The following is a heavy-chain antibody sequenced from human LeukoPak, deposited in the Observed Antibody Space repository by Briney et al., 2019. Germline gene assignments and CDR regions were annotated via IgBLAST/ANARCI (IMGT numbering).Heavy chain of an antibody. CDR3: TTGAGVLEWLLLRD. CDR2: IKSKTDGGTT. V-gene: IGHV3-15*01. CDR1: GFTFSNAW. Sequence: GGSLRLSCAASGFTFSNAWMSWVRQAPGKGLEWVGRIKSKTDGGTTDYAAPVKGRFTISRDDSKNTLYLQMNSLKTEDTAVYYCTTGAGVLEWLLLRDWGQGTLVTVSS. D-gene: IGHD3-3*01. J-gene: IGHJ4*02.